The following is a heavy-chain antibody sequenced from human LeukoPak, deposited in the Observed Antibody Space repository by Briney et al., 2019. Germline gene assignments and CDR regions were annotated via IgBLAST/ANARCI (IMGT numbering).Heavy chain of an antibody. CDR1: GFIFSTYW. CDR2: IKRDGAET. CDR3: ARLSDDISRFGLDV. V-gene: IGHV3-7*05. J-gene: IGHJ6*02. D-gene: IGHD3-22*01. Sequence: PGGSLGLSCAPSGFIFSTYWMTWVRQAPGKGLEWVANIKRDGAETYYVDSVRGRFTISRDNAENSLYLQMNRLKAEDTAVYYCARLSDDISRFGLDVWGRGTMVTVSS.